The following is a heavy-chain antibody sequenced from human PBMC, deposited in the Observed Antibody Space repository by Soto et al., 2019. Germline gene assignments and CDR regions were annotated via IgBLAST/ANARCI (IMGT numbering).Heavy chain of an antibody. CDR2: INSDASTT. CDR3: ARIHPGGGGGQLVLDY. Sequence: GGSLRLSCAASGFTFSSFWMYWVRQAPGKGLVWVSRINSDASTTSYADSVKGRFTISRDNAKNTLYLQMNSLRAEDTAGYYCARIHPGGGGGQLVLDYWGQGTLVTVSS. V-gene: IGHV3-74*01. CDR1: GFTFSSFW. D-gene: IGHD6-13*01. J-gene: IGHJ4*02.